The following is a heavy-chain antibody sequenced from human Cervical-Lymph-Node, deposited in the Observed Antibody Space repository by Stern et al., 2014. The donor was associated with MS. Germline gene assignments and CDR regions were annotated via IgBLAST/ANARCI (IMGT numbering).Heavy chain of an antibody. Sequence: VQLVESGGGLVQPGGSLRVACAASGFTFSSSAMIWVRQAPGQGLEWVSAISGSGASTHYAAAVKGRFAISRDNSKNTLFLQMNSLRVDDTATYYCAKSTIFGDQVWGQGTTVTISS. CDR2: ISGSGAST. J-gene: IGHJ6*02. CDR1: GFTFSSSA. V-gene: IGHV3-23*04. D-gene: IGHD3-3*01. CDR3: AKSTIFGDQV.